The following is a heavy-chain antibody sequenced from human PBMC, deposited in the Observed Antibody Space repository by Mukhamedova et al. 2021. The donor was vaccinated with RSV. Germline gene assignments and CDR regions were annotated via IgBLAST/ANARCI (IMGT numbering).Heavy chain of an antibody. CDR2: GET. CDR3: ATLSYYYDSSGYHPYYFDY. Sequence: GETIYAEKFQGRVTITADTSTDTAYMELSSLRSEDMAVYYCATLSYYYDSSGYHPYYFDYWGQGTLVTVSS. J-gene: IGHJ4*02. V-gene: IGHV1-69-2*01. D-gene: IGHD3-22*01.